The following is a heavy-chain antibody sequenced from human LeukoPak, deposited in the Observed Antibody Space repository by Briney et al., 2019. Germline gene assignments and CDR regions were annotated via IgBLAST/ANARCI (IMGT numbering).Heavy chain of an antibody. CDR3: ARRGIWGSGSYYSEKDPVIDY. Sequence: PGGSLRLSCAASGFTVSSNYMSWVRQAPGKGLEWVSVIYSGGSTYYADSVKGRFTISRDNSKNTLYLQMNSLRAEDTAVYYCARRGIWGSGSYYSEKDPVIDYWGQGTLVTVSS. D-gene: IGHD3-10*01. V-gene: IGHV3-66*01. CDR2: IYSGGST. CDR1: GFTVSSNY. J-gene: IGHJ4*02.